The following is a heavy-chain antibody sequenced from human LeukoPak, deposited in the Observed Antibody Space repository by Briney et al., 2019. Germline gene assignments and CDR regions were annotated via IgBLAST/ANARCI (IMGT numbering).Heavy chain of an antibody. CDR1: GSTSTSYG. CDR2: ISAYNGNT. J-gene: IGHJ4*02. D-gene: IGHD2-15*01. Sequence: GASVKVSCKASGSTSTSYGISWVRQAPGQGLEWMGWISAYNGNTNYAQKLQGRVTMTTDTSTSTAYMELRSLRSDDTAVYYCAREMYSIVAVTRTFDYWGQGTLVTVSS. V-gene: IGHV1-18*01. CDR3: AREMYSIVAVTRTFDY.